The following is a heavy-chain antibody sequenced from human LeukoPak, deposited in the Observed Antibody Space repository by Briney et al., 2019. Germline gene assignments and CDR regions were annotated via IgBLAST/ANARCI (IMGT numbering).Heavy chain of an antibody. CDR1: GGTFSSYA. D-gene: IGHD1-26*01. Sequence: SVKVSCKASGGTFSSYAISWVRQAPGQGLEWMGRIIPILGIANYAQKFQGRVTITADKSTSTAYMELSSLRSEDTAVYYCARVTSGGSKSLDYWGQGTLVTVSS. CDR2: IIPILGIA. J-gene: IGHJ4*02. CDR3: ARVTSGGSKSLDY. V-gene: IGHV1-69*04.